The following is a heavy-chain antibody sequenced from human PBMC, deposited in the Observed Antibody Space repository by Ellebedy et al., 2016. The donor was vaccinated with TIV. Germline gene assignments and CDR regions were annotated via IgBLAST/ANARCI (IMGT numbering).Heavy chain of an antibody. V-gene: IGHV1-46*01. Sequence: ASVKVSXXASGYTFTSYYMHWVRQAPGQGLEWMGIINPSGGSTSYAQKFQGRVTMTRDTSTSTVYMELSSLRSEDTAVYYCARLFLGYCSSTSCLGDYWGQGTLVTVSS. CDR1: GYTFTSYY. CDR2: INPSGGST. D-gene: IGHD2-2*01. CDR3: ARLFLGYCSSTSCLGDY. J-gene: IGHJ4*02.